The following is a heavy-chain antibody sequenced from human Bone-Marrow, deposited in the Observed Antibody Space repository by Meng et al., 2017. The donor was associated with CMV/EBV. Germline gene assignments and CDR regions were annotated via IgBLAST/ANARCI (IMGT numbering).Heavy chain of an antibody. J-gene: IGHJ3*02. Sequence: GESLKISCAASGFTFSSYSMNWVRQAPGKGLEWVSSISSSSSYIYYADSVKGRFTISRDNAKNSLYLQMNSLRAEDTAVYYCAREDYSNYNAVDIWGQGTMVTVSS. V-gene: IGHV3-21*01. CDR2: ISSSSSYI. CDR3: AREDYSNYNAVDI. CDR1: GFTFSSYS. D-gene: IGHD4-11*01.